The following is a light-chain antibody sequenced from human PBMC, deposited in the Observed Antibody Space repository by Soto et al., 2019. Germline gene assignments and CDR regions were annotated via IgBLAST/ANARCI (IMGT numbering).Light chain of an antibody. Sequence: QSVLSQPASVSGSPGQSIIISCTGTGNDVGAYDYVSWYQHHPGKAPKLVIFDVVNRPSGISDRFSGSKSGNTASLTVSGFQAEYEAEYYCTSYRRNDSRVLFGGGTKVTVL. CDR2: DVV. CDR1: GNDVGAYDY. J-gene: IGLJ2*01. CDR3: TSYRRNDSRVL. V-gene: IGLV2-14*03.